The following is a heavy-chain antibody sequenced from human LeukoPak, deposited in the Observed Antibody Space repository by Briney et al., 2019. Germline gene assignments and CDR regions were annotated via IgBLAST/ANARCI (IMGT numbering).Heavy chain of an antibody. D-gene: IGHD1-7*01. J-gene: IGHJ4*02. V-gene: IGHV1-8*01. CDR1: RYTFSTCD. CDR2: MNPNSGNT. CDR3: TRVLGSTSH. Sequence: ASVKVSCKAARYTFSTCDINWVRQATGQGLEWIGWMNPNSGNTGFAHKFQGRVTMTRDTSINTAYMELSSLRSEDTAVYYCTRVLGSTSHWDQGTLVTVSS.